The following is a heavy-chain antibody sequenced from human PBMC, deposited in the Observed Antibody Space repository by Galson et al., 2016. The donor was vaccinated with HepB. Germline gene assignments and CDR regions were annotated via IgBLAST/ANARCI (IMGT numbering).Heavy chain of an antibody. J-gene: IGHJ4*02. D-gene: IGHD2-15*01. CDR1: GGTFSSYA. CDR2: IIPLFGTT. CDR3: AREMIGCSGD. V-gene: IGHV1-69*06. Sequence: SVKVSCKASGGTFSSYAISWVRQAPGQGLEWIGSIIPLFGTTNYAQRFQGRVTITADTSANTALMEVSSLRSDDTALYFCAREMIGCSGDWGQGTLVTVSS.